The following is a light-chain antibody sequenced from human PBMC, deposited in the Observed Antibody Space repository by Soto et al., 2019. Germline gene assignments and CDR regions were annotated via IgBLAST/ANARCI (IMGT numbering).Light chain of an antibody. J-gene: IGKJ2*01. CDR1: QGSSNY. CDR3: HQYSSATPPT. CDR2: DAS. V-gene: IGKV1-27*01. Sequence: NHLTQSPSTPPSAVGDRVTTTCRASQGSSNYLAWYQQKPGKVPKLLIYDASTFQSGGPSRLSGSGSGTDYTLIIRSMQHEDDATYYCHQYSSATPPTFGQGTKVDIK.